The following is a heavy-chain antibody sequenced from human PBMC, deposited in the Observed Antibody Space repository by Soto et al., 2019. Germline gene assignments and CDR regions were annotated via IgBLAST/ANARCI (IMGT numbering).Heavy chain of an antibody. CDR1: GYTFNIYF. V-gene: IGHV1-18*04. D-gene: IGHD6-13*01. CDR3: ARVGVAAAGSGYYGMDV. CDR2: ISAYNGNT. J-gene: IGHJ6*02. Sequence: GASVKVSCKASGYTFNIYFMHWVRQAPGQGLEWMGWISAYNGNTNYAQKLQGRVTMTTDTSTSTAYMELRSLRSDDTAVYYCARVGVAAAGSGYYGMDVWGQGTTVTVSS.